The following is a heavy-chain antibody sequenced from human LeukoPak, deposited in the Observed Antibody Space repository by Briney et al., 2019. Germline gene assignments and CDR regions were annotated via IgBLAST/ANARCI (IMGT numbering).Heavy chain of an antibody. CDR3: ARAGGGKGGAFDI. D-gene: IGHD3-16*01. V-gene: IGHV3-30*04. Sequence: GGSLRLSWAASGFTFSSYAMHWVRQAPDKGLEWVAVISYDGSNKYYADSVKGRFTISRDNSKNTLYLQMNSLRAEDTAVYYCARAGGGKGGAFDIWGQGTMVTVSS. CDR2: ISYDGSNK. CDR1: GFTFSSYA. J-gene: IGHJ3*02.